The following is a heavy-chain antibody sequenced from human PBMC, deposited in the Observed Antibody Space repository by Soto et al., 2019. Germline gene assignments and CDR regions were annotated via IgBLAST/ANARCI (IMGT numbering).Heavy chain of an antibody. D-gene: IGHD1-26*01. Sequence: EVQLVESGGVLVQPGGSLKLSCAASGFTFSGSAMQWVRQASGKGLEWVGRIRGKANNYATAYAASVKGRFTISRDDSKNTGYLQMNSLKTEDTAVYYCSRFEEVYSGYFDLWGRGTLVTVSS. J-gene: IGHJ2*01. V-gene: IGHV3-73*02. CDR3: SRFEEVYSGYFDL. CDR2: IRGKANNYAT. CDR1: GFTFSGSA.